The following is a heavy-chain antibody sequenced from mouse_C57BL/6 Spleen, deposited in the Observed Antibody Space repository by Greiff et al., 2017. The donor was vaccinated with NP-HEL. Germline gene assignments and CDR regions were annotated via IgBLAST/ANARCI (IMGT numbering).Heavy chain of an antibody. CDR3: ARERSYDYDGYFDY. CDR2: IYPSDSEP. J-gene: IGHJ2*01. V-gene: IGHV1-61*01. Sequence: QVQLQQPGAELVRPGSSVKLSCKASGYTFTSYWMDWVKQRPGQGLEWIGNIYPSDSEPHYNQKFKDKATLTVDKSSSTAYMQLSSLTSEDSAVYYCARERSYDYDGYFDYWGQGTTLTVSS. CDR1: GYTFTSYW. D-gene: IGHD2-4*01.